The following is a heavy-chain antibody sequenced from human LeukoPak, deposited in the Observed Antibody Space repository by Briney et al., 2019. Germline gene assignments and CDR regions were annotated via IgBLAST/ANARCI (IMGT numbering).Heavy chain of an antibody. J-gene: IGHJ3*02. CDR2: ISSSSSYI. Sequence: GVSLRLSCAASGFTFSSYSMNWVRQAPGKGLEWVSSISSSSSYIYYADSVKGRFTISRDNAKNSLYLQINSLRAEDTAVYYCAREGGSYPDDAFDIWGQGTMVTVSS. CDR3: AREGGSYPDDAFDI. V-gene: IGHV3-21*01. D-gene: IGHD1-26*01. CDR1: GFTFSSYS.